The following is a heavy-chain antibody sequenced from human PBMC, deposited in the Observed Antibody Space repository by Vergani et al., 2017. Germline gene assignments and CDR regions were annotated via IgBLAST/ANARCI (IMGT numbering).Heavy chain of an antibody. Sequence: QVQLQESGPGLVKPSETLSLTCAVYGGSFSGYYWSWIRQPPGKGLEWIGEINHSGSTNYNPSLKSRVTMSVDTSKNQFSLKLNSVTAADTAMYDCARERSGSYLDAFDIWGQGTMVTVSS. D-gene: IGHD1-26*01. CDR2: INHSGST. V-gene: IGHV4-34*10. J-gene: IGHJ3*02. CDR3: ARERSGSYLDAFDI. CDR1: GGSFSGYY.